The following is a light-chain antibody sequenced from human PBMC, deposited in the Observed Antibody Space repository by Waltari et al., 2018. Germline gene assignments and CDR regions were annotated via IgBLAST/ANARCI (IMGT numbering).Light chain of an antibody. CDR3: QSYDSSLSGSRDVI. CDR1: SSNIGAGYD. CDR2: DYP. J-gene: IGLJ2*01. V-gene: IGLV1-40*01. Sequence: QSVLTQPPSVSGAPGQRVTNSCTGSSSNIGAGYDVPWYQQLPGRAPKLLIFDYPNRPSGVPDRFSGSKSGSSASLAITGLQPEDEADYYCQSYDSSLSGSRDVIFGGGTKLTVL.